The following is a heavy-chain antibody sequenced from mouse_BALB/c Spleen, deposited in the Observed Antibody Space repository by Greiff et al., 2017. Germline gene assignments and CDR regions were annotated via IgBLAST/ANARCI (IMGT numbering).Heavy chain of an antibody. J-gene: IGHJ4*01. CDR3: ARFGTGYYAMDY. D-gene: IGHD4-1*01. CDR1: GYTFTSYW. Sequence: QVQLQQPGAELVKPGASVKLSCKASGYTFTSYWMHWVKQRPGQGLEWIGEINPSNGRTNYNEKFKSKALTVDKSSSTAYMQLSSLTSEDSAVYYCARFGTGYYAMDYWGQGTSVTVSS. CDR2: INPSNGRT. V-gene: IGHV1S81*02.